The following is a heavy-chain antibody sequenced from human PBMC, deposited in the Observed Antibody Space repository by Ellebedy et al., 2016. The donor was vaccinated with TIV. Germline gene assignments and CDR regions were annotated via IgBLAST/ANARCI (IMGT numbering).Heavy chain of an antibody. CDR2: IWYDGSNK. J-gene: IGHJ4*02. CDR3: ARDRHVDRGDCLDY. CDR1: GFIFNNYG. Sequence: PGGSLRLSCTASGFIFNNYGMHWVRQAPSKGLEWVAFIWYDGSNKYYADSVKGRFTISRDNSKNTLYLQMNSLGVEDTAVFYCARDRHVDRGDCLDYWGQGTLVTVSS. V-gene: IGHV3-33*01. D-gene: IGHD2-21*02.